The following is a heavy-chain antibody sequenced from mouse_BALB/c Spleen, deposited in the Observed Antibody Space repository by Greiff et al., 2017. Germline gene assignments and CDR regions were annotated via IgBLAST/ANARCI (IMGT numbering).Heavy chain of an antibody. CDR2: IDPANGNT. CDR3: ARDGNYDAMDD. J-gene: IGHJ4*01. D-gene: IGHD2-1*01. Sequence: VQLQQSGAELVKPGASVKLSCTASGFNIKDTYMHWVKQRPEQGLEWIGRIDPANGNTKYDPKFQGKATITADTSSNTAYLQLSSLTSEDTAVYYCARDGNYDAMDDWGQGTSVTVSS. V-gene: IGHV14-3*02. CDR1: GFNIKDTY.